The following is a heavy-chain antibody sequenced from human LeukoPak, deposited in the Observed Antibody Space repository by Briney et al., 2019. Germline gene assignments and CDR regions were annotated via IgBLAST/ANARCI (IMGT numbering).Heavy chain of an antibody. CDR2: INPSGGST. Sequence: ASVKVSCKASGYTFTSYYMHWVRQAPGQGLEWMGIINPSGGSTSYAQKFQGRVTMTRDTSTSTVYMELSSLRSEDTAVYYCARGSDVYYYDSSGYGAGEWFDPWGQGTLVTVSS. J-gene: IGHJ5*02. D-gene: IGHD3-22*01. CDR3: ARGSDVYYYDSSGYGAGEWFDP. CDR1: GYTFTSYY. V-gene: IGHV1-46*01.